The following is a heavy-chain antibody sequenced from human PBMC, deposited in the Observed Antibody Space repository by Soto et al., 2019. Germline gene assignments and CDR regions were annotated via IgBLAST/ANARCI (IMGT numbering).Heavy chain of an antibody. CDR2: IIPIFGIG. J-gene: IGHJ6*02. CDR1: GGTFNRYA. CDR3: ARSAITLFGVVSIPPHYYSEMDV. Sequence: QVQLVQSGAEVKKPESSVKVSCKASGGTFNRYAISWVRQAPGQGLEWMGGIIPIFGIGNDAQRFQGRVTITVDESTGTAYMELSSLRSEDTGVYYCARSAITLFGVVSIPPHYYSEMDVWGQGTTVTVSS. D-gene: IGHD3-3*01. V-gene: IGHV1-69*01.